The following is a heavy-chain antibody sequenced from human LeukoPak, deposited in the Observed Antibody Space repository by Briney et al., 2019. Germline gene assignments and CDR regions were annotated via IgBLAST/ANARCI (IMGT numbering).Heavy chain of an antibody. Sequence: SETLSLTCAVYGGSFSGYYWSWIRQPPGKGLEWIGEINHSGSTNYNPSLKSRVTISVDTSKNQFSLKLSSVTAADTAVYYCARGRLPGIVVEHWGQGTPVTVSS. V-gene: IGHV4-34*01. D-gene: IGHD3-22*01. CDR1: GGSFSGYY. CDR3: ARGRLPGIVVEH. CDR2: INHSGST. J-gene: IGHJ4*02.